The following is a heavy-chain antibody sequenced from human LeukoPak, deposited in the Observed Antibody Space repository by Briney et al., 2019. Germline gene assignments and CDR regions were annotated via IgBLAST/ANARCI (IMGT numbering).Heavy chain of an antibody. CDR1: GFTFSSYA. D-gene: IGHD2-2*01. J-gene: IGHJ6*03. Sequence: GGSLRLSCAASGFTFSSYAMHWVRQAPGKGLEWVAVISYDGSNKYYADSVKGRFTISRDNSKNTLYLQMNSLRAEDTAVYYCAREGVDIVVVPAAHYYYYMDVWGKGTTVTVSS. CDR2: ISYDGSNK. V-gene: IGHV3-30*01. CDR3: AREGVDIVVVPAAHYYYYMDV.